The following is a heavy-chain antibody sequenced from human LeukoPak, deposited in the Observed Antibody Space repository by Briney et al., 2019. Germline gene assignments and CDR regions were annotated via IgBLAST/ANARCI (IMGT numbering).Heavy chain of an antibody. CDR2: IRSKANSYAT. V-gene: IGHV3-73*01. D-gene: IGHD2-2*01. CDR3: TSGSGYCSSTSCGY. J-gene: IGHJ4*02. Sequence: GGSLRLSCAASGFTFSGSAMHWVRQASGKGLEWVGRIRSKANSYATAYAASVKGRFTISRDDSKNTAYLQMNSLKTEVTAVYYCTSGSGYCSSTSCGYWGQGTLVTVSS. CDR1: GFTFSGSA.